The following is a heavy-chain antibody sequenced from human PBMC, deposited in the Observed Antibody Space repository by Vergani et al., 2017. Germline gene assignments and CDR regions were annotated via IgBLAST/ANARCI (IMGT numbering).Heavy chain of an antibody. D-gene: IGHD6-13*01. V-gene: IGHV5-51*01. CDR2: IYPVDSDT. J-gene: IGHJ5*02. CDR1: GYSFTSYW. CDR3: AVTTHGGSSWYFPDEGNWFDR. Sequence: EVQLVQSGAEVKKPGESLKISCKGSGYSFTSYWIGWVRQMPGKGLEWMGIIYPVDSDTRYSPSFQGQVTLSADKTISTAYLQWSSLKASDTAMYYCAVTTHGGSSWYFPDEGNWFDRWGQGTLVTVSS.